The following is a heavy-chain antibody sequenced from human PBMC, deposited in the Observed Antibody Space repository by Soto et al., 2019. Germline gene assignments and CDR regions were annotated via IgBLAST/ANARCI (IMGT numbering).Heavy chain of an antibody. D-gene: IGHD3-22*01. CDR2: INPNSGNI. CDR3: AKDILITMIVVVRGFDY. J-gene: IGHJ4*02. Sequence: ASVKVSCKASGDTFTTYDINWVRQATGHGLEWMGWINPNSGNIGYAQRFQGRVTMTRDTAIRTAYMGVSSLRAEDTAVYYCAKDILITMIVVVRGFDYWGQGTLVTVSS. CDR1: GDTFTTYD. V-gene: IGHV1-8*01.